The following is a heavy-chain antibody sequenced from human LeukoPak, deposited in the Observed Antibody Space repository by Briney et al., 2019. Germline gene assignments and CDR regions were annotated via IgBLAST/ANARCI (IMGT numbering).Heavy chain of an antibody. CDR2: IIHIFGTA. CDR1: GGTFSSYA. J-gene: IGHJ4*02. D-gene: IGHD1-7*01. CDR3: ARGTGTTAPFDY. V-gene: IGHV1-69*13. Sequence: ASVKVSCKASGGTFSSYAISWVRQAPGQGLEWMGGIIHIFGTANYAQKFQGRVTITADESTSTAYMELSSLRSEDTAVYYCARGTGTTAPFDYWGQGTLVTVFS.